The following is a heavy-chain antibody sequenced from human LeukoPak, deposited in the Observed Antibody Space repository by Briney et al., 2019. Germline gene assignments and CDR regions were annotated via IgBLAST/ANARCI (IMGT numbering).Heavy chain of an antibody. J-gene: IGHJ4*02. CDR3: ARPYCSSTSCSNYFDY. CDR1: GGTFSSYA. CDR2: IIPIFGTA. Sequence: SVKVSCKASGGTFSSYAISWVRQAPGQGLEWMRGIIPIFGTANYAQKFQGRVTITADESTSTAYMELSSLRSEDTAVYYCARPYCSSTSCSNYFDYWGQGTLVTVSS. D-gene: IGHD2-2*01. V-gene: IGHV1-69*13.